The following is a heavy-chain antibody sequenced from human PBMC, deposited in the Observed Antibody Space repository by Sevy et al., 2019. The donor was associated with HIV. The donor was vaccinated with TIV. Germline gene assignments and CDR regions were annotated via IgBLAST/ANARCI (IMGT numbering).Heavy chain of an antibody. J-gene: IGHJ4*02. V-gene: IGHV3-74*01. CDR2: INSDGTTT. D-gene: IGHD3-10*01. Sequence: GGSLRLSCAASGFNFASYWMHWVRQSPGKGLVWVSRINSDGTTTKYADSVRGRFTMSRDNAKSTLFLQINSLRPEETAVYYCARGGILYFGAIDNWGQGTLVTVSS. CDR1: GFNFASYW. CDR3: ARGGILYFGAIDN.